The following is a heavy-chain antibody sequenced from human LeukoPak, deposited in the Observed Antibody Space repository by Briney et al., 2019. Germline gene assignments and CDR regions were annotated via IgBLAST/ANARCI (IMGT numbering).Heavy chain of an antibody. CDR2: ISSSGSTI. J-gene: IGHJ4*02. V-gene: IGHV3-11*01. D-gene: IGHD6-6*01. CDR3: ARDSLARPLGY. Sequence: WVSYISSSGSTIYYAASVKGRFTISRDNAKNSLYLQMNSLRAEDTAVYYCARDSLARPLGYWGQGTLVTVSS.